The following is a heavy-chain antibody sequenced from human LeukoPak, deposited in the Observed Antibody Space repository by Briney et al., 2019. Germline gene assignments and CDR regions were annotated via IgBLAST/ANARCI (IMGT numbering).Heavy chain of an antibody. J-gene: IGHJ4*02. Sequence: TLSLTCTVSGGSINTYYWSWIRQPPGKALEWLALIYWNDDKGYSPSLKSRLTITKDTSKNQVVLTLTKMDPVDTATYYCAHMSPGIGAAGYYWGQGTLVTVSS. CDR3: AHMSPGIGAAGYY. CDR1: GGSINTYYW. CDR2: IYWNDDK. D-gene: IGHD6-13*01. V-gene: IGHV2-5*01.